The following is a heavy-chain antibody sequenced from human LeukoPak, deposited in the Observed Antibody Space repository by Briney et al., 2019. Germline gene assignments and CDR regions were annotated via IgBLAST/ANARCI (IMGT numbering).Heavy chain of an antibody. CDR2: IYYSGST. CDR1: GGSISSYY. J-gene: IGHJ4*02. CDR3: ASSFYSSGWYVVDY. Sequence: SETLSLTCTVSGGSISSYYWSWIRQPPGKGLEWIVYIYYSGSTNYNPSLKSRVTISVDTSKNQFSLKLSSVTAADTAVYYCASSFYSSGWYVVDYWGQGTLVTVSS. V-gene: IGHV4-59*01. D-gene: IGHD6-19*01.